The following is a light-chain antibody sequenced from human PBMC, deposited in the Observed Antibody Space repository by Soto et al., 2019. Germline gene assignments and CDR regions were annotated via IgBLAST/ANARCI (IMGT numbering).Light chain of an antibody. CDR2: DAS. J-gene: IGKJ4*01. CDR1: QSVSSY. Sequence: EIVLTQSPATLSLSPGERTTLPCRASQSVSSYLAWYQQKPGQAPRLLIYDASNRATGIPARFSGSGSGSDFTLTISSLEPEDFAVYYCQQRSNWPGGTFGGGTKVEIK. V-gene: IGKV3-11*01. CDR3: QQRSNWPGGT.